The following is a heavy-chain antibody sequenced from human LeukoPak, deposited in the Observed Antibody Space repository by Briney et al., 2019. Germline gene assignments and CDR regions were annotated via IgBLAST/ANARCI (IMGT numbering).Heavy chain of an antibody. D-gene: IGHD2-15*01. CDR1: GGSITSYY. Sequence: SETLSLTCTVSGGSITSYYWSWVRQPPGKGLEWIVYIYYSGSANYNPSLKSRVTISVDTSKNQFSLKLSSVTAADTAVYYWARAPPGYCSGGSLYRWFDPWGQGTLVTVSS. CDR2: IYYSGSA. J-gene: IGHJ5*02. CDR3: ARAPPGYCSGGSLYRWFDP. V-gene: IGHV4-59*01.